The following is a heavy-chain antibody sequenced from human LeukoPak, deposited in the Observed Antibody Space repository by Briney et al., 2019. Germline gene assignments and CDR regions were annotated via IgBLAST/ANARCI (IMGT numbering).Heavy chain of an antibody. V-gene: IGHV3-23*01. CDR2: IVGDSTIE. D-gene: IGHD5-18*01. J-gene: IGHJ6*03. Sequence: GGSLRLSCAAFGFAFNNDAMTWVRQPPGKGLEWVSTIVGDSTIEYYADSVKGRFTISSDNSKTMLFLHMNSLRAEDTAIYYCARQPYFYYYLDVWGKGTTVTVTS. CDR3: ARQPYFYYYLDV. CDR1: GFAFNNDA.